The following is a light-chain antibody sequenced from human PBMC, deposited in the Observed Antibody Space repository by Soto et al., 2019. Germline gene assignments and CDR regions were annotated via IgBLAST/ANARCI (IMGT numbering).Light chain of an antibody. CDR2: DGS. J-gene: IGKJ2*01. V-gene: IGKV1-33*01. Sequence: DIQMTQSPSSLSASVGDSVTITCQASQDIKSYVNWYKQKPGKAPKLLIYDGSKLETGVPSRFSGSGSGTTFTFTITSLQAEDFATYYCQQYDNLPPNTFGQGTRLEIK. CDR1: QDIKSY. CDR3: QQYDNLPPNT.